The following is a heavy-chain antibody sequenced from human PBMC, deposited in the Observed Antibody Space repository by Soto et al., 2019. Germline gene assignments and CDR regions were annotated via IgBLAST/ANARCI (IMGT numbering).Heavy chain of an antibody. J-gene: IGHJ4*02. CDR2: IHYNGNT. V-gene: IGHV4-59*13. D-gene: IGHD2-2*03. CDR3: AREGNLGRWIQPLDS. Sequence: PPETLSLTCTTSGDSTGSYSCSWLRHPTGKGLEWIGNIHYNGNTKYSPSLKSRVTMSVDTSKNHFSLKLISVTTADTAVYFCAREGNLGRWIQPLDSWGQGTLVTVSS. CDR1: GDSTGSYS.